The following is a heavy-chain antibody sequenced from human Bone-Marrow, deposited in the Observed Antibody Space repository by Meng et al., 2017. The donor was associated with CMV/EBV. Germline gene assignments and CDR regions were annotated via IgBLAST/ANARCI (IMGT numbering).Heavy chain of an antibody. J-gene: IGHJ6*02. D-gene: IGHD3-22*01. CDR1: GGSFSGYY. V-gene: IGHV4-34*01. Sequence: SETLSLTCAVYGGSFSGYYWSWIRQPPGKGLEWIGEINHSGSTNYNPSLKSRVTILVDTSKNQFSLKLSSVTAADTAVYYCARGLIRRYYYYGMDVWGQGTTVTVSS. CDR3: ARGLIRRYYYYGMDV. CDR2: INHSGST.